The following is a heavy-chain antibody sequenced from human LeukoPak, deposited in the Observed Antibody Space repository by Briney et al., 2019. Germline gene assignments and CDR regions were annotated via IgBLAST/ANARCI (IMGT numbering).Heavy chain of an antibody. J-gene: IGHJ4*02. CDR3: AGRSCSDGVCPLDY. CDR2: ISSRSSAI. CDR1: GFAFSTYS. Sequence: PGGSLRLSCSASGFAFSTYSMNWVRQAPGEGLEWVSSISSRSSAIYYADSVKGRFTISRDNAKNSLFLQMNSQRAEDTAVYFCAGRSCSDGVCPLDYWGQGVLVTVSS. V-gene: IGHV3-21*01. D-gene: IGHD2-8*01.